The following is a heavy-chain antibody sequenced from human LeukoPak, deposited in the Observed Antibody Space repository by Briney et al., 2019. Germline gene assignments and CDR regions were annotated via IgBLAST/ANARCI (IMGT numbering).Heavy chain of an antibody. V-gene: IGHV3-21*01. J-gene: IGHJ6*02. CDR3: ARDRRSRQQGGITMIVVPLGPCMDV. CDR2: ISSSSSYI. CDR1: GFTFSSYS. Sequence: PGGSLRLSCAASGFTFSSYSMNWVRQAPGKGLKWVSSISSSSSYIYYADSVKGRFTISRDNAKNSLYLQMNSLRAEDTAVYYCARDRRSRQQGGITMIVVPLGPCMDVWGQGTTVTVSS. D-gene: IGHD3-22*01.